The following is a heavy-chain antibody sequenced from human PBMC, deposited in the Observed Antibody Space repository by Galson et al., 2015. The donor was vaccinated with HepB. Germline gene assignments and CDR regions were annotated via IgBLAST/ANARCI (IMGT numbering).Heavy chain of an antibody. CDR1: GYTFTGYY. CDR2: INPSSGGT. CDR3: ARVGGGNYNWFDP. D-gene: IGHD4-23*01. Sequence: SVKVSCKASGYTFTGYYMHWVRQAPGQGLEWMGWINPSSGGTNYAQRFQGRVTMTRDTSISTGYMELSGLRSDDTAVYYCARVGGGNYNWFDPWGQGTLVTVSS. J-gene: IGHJ5*02. V-gene: IGHV1-2*02.